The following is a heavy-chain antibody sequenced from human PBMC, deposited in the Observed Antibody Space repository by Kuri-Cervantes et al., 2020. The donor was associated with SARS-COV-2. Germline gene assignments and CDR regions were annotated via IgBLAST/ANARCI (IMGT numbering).Heavy chain of an antibody. CDR1: GFTFSSYA. J-gene: IGHJ4*02. CDR3: ARDRSTHYFDY. V-gene: IGHV3-30-3*01. Sequence: GESLKISCPASGFTFSSYAMHWVRQAPGKGLEWVAVISYDGSNKYYADSVKGRFTISRDNSKTTLYLQMNSLRAEDTAVYYCARDRSTHYFDYWGKGTLVTVSS. CDR2: ISYDGSNK.